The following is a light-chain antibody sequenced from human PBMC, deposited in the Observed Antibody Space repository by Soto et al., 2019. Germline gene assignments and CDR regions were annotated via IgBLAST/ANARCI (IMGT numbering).Light chain of an antibody. CDR2: DAS. CDR3: QHYGRSPLT. CDR1: QSVRSSY. V-gene: IGKV3-20*01. Sequence: EIVLTQSPGTLSLSPGERATLSCRASQSVRSSYLAWYQQKPGQAPRLLIYDASSRATSIPDRFSGSGSGTDFTLPSSRLEPEDFAVYYCQHYGRSPLTFGGGTKVEIK. J-gene: IGKJ4*01.